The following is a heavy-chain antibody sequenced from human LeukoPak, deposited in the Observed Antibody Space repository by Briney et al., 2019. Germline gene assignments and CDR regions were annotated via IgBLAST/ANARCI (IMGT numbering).Heavy chain of an antibody. V-gene: IGHV4-59*01. Sequence: KPSEALSLTCTVSGGSISSYYWSWIRQPPGKGLEWIGYIYYSGSTNYNPSLKSRVTISVDTSKNQFSLKLSSVTAADTAVYYCARNGGFEQQLDYWGQGTLVTVSS. J-gene: IGHJ4*02. CDR3: ARNGGFEQQLDY. D-gene: IGHD6-13*01. CDR2: IYYSGST. CDR1: GGSISSYY.